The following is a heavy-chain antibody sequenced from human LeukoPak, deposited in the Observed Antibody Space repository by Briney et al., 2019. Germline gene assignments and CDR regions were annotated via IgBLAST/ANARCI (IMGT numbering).Heavy chain of an antibody. D-gene: IGHD3-10*01. CDR1: GYTFTGYY. CDR3: ARGNELLDELYYYSMDV. J-gene: IGHJ6*03. CDR2: INPNSGGT. Sequence: ASVKVSCKASGYTFTGYYMHWVRQAPGQGLEWMGWINPNSGGTNYAQKFQGRVTMTRNTSISTAYMEVSRLRSDDTAVYYCARGNELLDELYYYSMDVWGKGTMVIVSS. V-gene: IGHV1-2*02.